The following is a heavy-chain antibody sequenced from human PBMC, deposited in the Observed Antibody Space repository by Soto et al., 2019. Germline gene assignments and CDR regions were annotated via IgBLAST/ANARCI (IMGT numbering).Heavy chain of an antibody. CDR2: IYYSGST. CDR1: GGSISSYY. J-gene: IGHJ5*02. D-gene: IGHD3-9*01. CDR3: ARSPAYYDILTGYRASNWFDP. V-gene: IGHV4-59*01. Sequence: SETLSLTCTVSGGSISSYYWSWIRQPPGKGLECIGYIYYSGSTNYNPSLKSRVTISVDTSKNQFSLKLSSVTAADTAVYYCARSPAYYDILTGYRASNWFDPWGQGTLVTVSS.